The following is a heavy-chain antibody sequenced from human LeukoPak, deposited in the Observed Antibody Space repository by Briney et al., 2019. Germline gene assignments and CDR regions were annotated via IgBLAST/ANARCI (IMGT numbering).Heavy chain of an antibody. CDR2: IYPGDSDT. CDR3: ARHVGKGSGSSDYYYYGMDV. J-gene: IGHJ6*02. D-gene: IGHD3-10*01. CDR1: GYSFTSYW. V-gene: IGHV5-51*01. Sequence: GESLKISCKGSGYSFTSYWIGWVRQMPGKGLEWMGIIYPGDSDTRYSPSFQGQVTISADKPISTAYLQWSSLKASDTAMYYCARHVGKGSGSSDYYYYGMDVWGQGTTVTVSS.